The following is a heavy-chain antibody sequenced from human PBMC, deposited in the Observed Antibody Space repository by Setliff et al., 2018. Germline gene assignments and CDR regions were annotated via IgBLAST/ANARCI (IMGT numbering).Heavy chain of an antibody. Sequence: SVKVSCKASGGTFSSYAISWVRQAPGQGLEWMGGIIPIFGTANYAQKFQGRVTITADESTSTAYMELSSLRSEDTAVHYCARDHGGSYHYYYYYMDVWGKGTTVTVSS. CDR3: ARDHGGSYHYYYYYMDV. V-gene: IGHV1-69*13. D-gene: IGHD1-26*01. J-gene: IGHJ6*03. CDR1: GGTFSSYA. CDR2: IIPIFGTA.